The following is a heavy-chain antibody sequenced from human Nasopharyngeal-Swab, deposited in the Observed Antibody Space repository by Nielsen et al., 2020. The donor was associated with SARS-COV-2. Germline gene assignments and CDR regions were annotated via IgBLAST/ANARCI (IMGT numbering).Heavy chain of an antibody. CDR2: INPSGGST. CDR3: ARGGPNVDYYDSSGYYPN. J-gene: IGHJ4*02. Sequence: ASVKVSCKASGYTFTGHYMHWVRQAPGQGLEWMGIINPSGGSTSYAQKFQGRVTMTRDTSTSTVYMELSSLRSEDTAVYYCARGGPNVDYYDSSGYYPNWGQGTLVTVSS. V-gene: IGHV1-46*01. D-gene: IGHD3-22*01. CDR1: GYTFTGHY.